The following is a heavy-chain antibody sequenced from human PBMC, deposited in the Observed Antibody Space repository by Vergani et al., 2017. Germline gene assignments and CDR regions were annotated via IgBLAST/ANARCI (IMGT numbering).Heavy chain of an antibody. CDR1: GFTFSSYE. J-gene: IGHJ4*02. Sequence: EVQLVESGGGLVQPGGSLRLSCAASGFTFSSYEMNWVRQAPGKGLEWVSSISSSNNYIYYADSVKGRFTISRDNAKNSLYLQMNSLRAEDTAVYYCAREGADGGYWPEYYFDYWGQGTLVTVSS. V-gene: IGHV3-48*03. CDR2: ISSSNNYI. CDR3: AREGADGGYWPEYYFDY. D-gene: IGHD5-12*01.